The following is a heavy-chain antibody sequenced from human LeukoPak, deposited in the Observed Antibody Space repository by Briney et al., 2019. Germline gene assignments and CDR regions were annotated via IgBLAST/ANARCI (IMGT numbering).Heavy chain of an antibody. CDR1: GYTFTAYY. J-gene: IGHJ5*02. Sequence: ASVKVSCKASGYTFTAYYIHWVRQAPGQRLEWMGWINPNSGGTRSAQKFQGRVTMTRDTSISTAYMELSSLRYDDTAVYYCATNILVRDIINWFDPWGQGTLVTVSS. D-gene: IGHD3-10*01. V-gene: IGHV1-2*02. CDR2: INPNSGGT. CDR3: ATNILVRDIINWFDP.